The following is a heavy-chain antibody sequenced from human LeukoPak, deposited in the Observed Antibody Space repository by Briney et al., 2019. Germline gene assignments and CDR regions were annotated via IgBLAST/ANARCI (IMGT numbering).Heavy chain of an antibody. Sequence: SGGSLRLSCAASGFTFSNAWMNWVRQAPGKGLEWVGRIKSKTDGGTTDYVAPVKGRFSISRDDSENTLYLQMNSLKTEDTAVYYCTTGVWGERGYWGQGTLVTVSS. J-gene: IGHJ4*02. CDR1: GFTFSNAW. CDR2: IKSKTDGGTT. CDR3: TTGVWGERGY. V-gene: IGHV3-15*01. D-gene: IGHD1-26*01.